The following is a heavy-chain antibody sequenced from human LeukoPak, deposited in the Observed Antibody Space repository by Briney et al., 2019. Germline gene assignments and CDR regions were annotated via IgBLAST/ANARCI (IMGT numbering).Heavy chain of an antibody. CDR2: ISSTSSYI. Sequence: KPGGPLRLSCAASGFTFSNYNMNWVRHAPGKGLEWVSSISSTSSYIYYADSVKGRFTISRDNAKNSLYLQMNSLRVADTAVYYCARKSSSLGYYFDYWGQGTLVTVSS. CDR1: GFTFSNYN. J-gene: IGHJ4*02. V-gene: IGHV3-21*01. CDR3: ARKSSSLGYYFDY. D-gene: IGHD6-6*01.